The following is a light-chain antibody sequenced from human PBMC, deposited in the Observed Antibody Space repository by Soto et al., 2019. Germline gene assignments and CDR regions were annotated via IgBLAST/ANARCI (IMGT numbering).Light chain of an antibody. Sequence: QSVLTQPASVSGSPGQSITISCTGTSSDVGGYNYVSWYQQHPGKAPKFMIYDVSSRPSGVSNRFSGSKSGNTASLTISGLQAEDEADYYCCSYTPSNTRQLSFGPGTKVTVL. J-gene: IGLJ1*01. CDR3: CSYTPSNTRQLS. CDR2: DVS. CDR1: SSDVGGYNY. V-gene: IGLV2-14*03.